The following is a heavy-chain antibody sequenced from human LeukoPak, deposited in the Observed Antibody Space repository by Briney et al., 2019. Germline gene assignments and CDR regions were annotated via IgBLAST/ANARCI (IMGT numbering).Heavy chain of an antibody. CDR1: GFTFSSYG. D-gene: IGHD3-10*01. V-gene: IGHV3-30*18. CDR2: ISYDGSNK. CDR3: AKATSPQRGYFDY. Sequence: GGSLRLSCAASGFTFSSYGMHWVRQAPGKGLEWVAVISYDGSNKYYADSVKGRFTISRDNSKNTLYPQMNSLRAEDTAVYYCAKATSPQRGYFDYWGQGTLVTVSS. J-gene: IGHJ4*02.